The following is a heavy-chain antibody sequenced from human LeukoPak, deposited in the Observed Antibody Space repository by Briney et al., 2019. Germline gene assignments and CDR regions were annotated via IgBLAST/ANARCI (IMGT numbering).Heavy chain of an antibody. V-gene: IGHV1-69*01. CDR2: IIPIFGTA. CDR3: ARVSYGDYVNWFDP. CDR1: GGTFSSYA. J-gene: IGHJ5*02. Sequence: SVKVSCKASGGTFSSYAISWVRQAPGQGLEWMGGIIPIFGTANYAQKFQGRVTITADESTSTAYMELSSLRSEDTAVYYCARVSYGDYVNWFDPWGQGILVTVSS. D-gene: IGHD4-17*01.